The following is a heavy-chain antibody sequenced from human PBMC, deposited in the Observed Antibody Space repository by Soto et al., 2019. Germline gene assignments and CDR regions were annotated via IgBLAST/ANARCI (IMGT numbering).Heavy chain of an antibody. CDR1: GFTFSYYR. CDR3: ARDGLSSSSSFDY. Sequence: GGSLRLSCAASGFTFSYYRMSWVRQPPGKGLEWLAYIKEDGSDKYYVDSVKGRFTISKDNAKNSLVLQMTSLKASDTAMYYCARDGLSSSSSFDYWGQGTLVTVS. J-gene: IGHJ4*02. D-gene: IGHD6-6*01. CDR2: IKEDGSDK. V-gene: IGHV3-7*03.